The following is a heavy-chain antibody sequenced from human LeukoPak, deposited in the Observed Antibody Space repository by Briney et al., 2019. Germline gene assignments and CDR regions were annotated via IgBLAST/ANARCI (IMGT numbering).Heavy chain of an antibody. Sequence: GGSLRLSCAASGFTFSSYEMNGVRQAPGKGGEWVSYISSSGSTIYYADSVKGRFTISRDNAKNSLYLQMNSLRAEDTAVYYCARHSSGWYPYDYWGQGTLVTVSS. D-gene: IGHD6-19*01. V-gene: IGHV3-48*03. CDR1: GFTFSSYE. CDR2: ISSSGSTI. CDR3: ARHSSGWYPYDY. J-gene: IGHJ4*02.